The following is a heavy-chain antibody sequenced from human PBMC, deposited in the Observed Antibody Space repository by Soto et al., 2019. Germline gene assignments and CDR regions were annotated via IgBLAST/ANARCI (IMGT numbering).Heavy chain of an antibody. CDR1: GFTLTGYA. D-gene: IGHD4-4*01. Sequence: QVQLVESGGGVVHPGTSLRLSCAASGFTLTGYAMHWVRQAPGNGLEWVAVISYDGNNKYYADSVKGRITISRDISKNTLYLQMNSLRVEDTSVYYCARQYDAFDVWGQGTAVTVSS. CDR3: ARQYDAFDV. CDR2: ISYDGNNK. J-gene: IGHJ3*01. V-gene: IGHV3-30-3*01.